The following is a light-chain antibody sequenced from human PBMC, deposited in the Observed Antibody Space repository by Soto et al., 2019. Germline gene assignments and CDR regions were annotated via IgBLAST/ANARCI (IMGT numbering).Light chain of an antibody. CDR3: QQYGSSPTT. CDR2: GAS. Sequence: MVLTQSPGAMSLSPGEGDTLSCRASQSVTSNYLAWYQQKPGQAPRLLIFGASIRATGIPDRFSGSGSGTDFTLTISRLEPEDFAVYHCQQYGSSPTTFGQGTKVDIK. V-gene: IGKV3-20*01. J-gene: IGKJ1*01. CDR1: QSVTSNY.